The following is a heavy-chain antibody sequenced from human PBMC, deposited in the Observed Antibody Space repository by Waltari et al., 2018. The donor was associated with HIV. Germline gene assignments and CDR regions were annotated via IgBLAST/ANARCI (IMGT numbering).Heavy chain of an antibody. CDR1: GGSISSSNYY. D-gene: IGHD6-25*01. CDR2: IDDSGGT. J-gene: IGHJ3*02. Sequence: QLQLQESGPGLMKPSETLSLTCTASGGSISSSNYYWGWIRQPPGKGLEWIGSIDDSGGTYYNPALRSRVTISVDTSKNQFSLKVSSVTAADTAVYYCARPSKQRTPVSAFDIWGQGTMVTVSS. CDR3: ARPSKQRTPVSAFDI. V-gene: IGHV4-39*01.